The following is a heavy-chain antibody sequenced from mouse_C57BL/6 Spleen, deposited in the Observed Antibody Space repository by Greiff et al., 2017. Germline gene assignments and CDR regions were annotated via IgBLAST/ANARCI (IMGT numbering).Heavy chain of an antibody. J-gene: IGHJ4*01. V-gene: IGHV5-9*01. CDR3: ARHDGTMPNYYAMDY. Sequence: EVQRVESGGGLVKPGGSLKLSCAASGFTFSSYTMSWVRQTPEKRLEWVATISGGGGNTYYPDSVKGRFTISRDNAKNTLYLQMSSLRSEDTALYYCARHDGTMPNYYAMDYWGQGTSVTVSS. CDR1: GFTFSSYT. CDR2: ISGGGGNT. D-gene: IGHD2-3*01.